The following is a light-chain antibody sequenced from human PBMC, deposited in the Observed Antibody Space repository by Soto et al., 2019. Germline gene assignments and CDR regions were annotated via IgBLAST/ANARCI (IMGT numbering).Light chain of an antibody. CDR2: GAS. Sequence: EIVLTQSPGTLSVSPGERATLSCRASQSVGRNYLAWYQQKPGQAPRLLIYGASSRVTGIPDRFSGSASGTDFTLTISRLEPEDFAVYYCQQYAESPLTFGGGTKVETK. CDR3: QQYAESPLT. V-gene: IGKV3-20*01. CDR1: QSVGRNY. J-gene: IGKJ4*01.